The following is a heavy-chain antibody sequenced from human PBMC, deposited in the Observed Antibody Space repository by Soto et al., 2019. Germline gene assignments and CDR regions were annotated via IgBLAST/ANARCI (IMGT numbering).Heavy chain of an antibody. CDR2: IMPVFSTP. J-gene: IGHJ6*01. CDR3: ARDKDRQQLGGNYYYIMDV. CDR1: GGTFRTSA. Sequence: QVQLVQSGAEVKKPGSSVKVSCKTSGGTFRTSAISWVRQAPGQGLEWMGGIMPVFSTPDYAQKFQGRVTITADESTGTAYMELSSLRSEGTAVYYCARDKDRQQLGGNYYYIMDVWGQGTTVTVSS. V-gene: IGHV1-69*12. D-gene: IGHD3-3*02.